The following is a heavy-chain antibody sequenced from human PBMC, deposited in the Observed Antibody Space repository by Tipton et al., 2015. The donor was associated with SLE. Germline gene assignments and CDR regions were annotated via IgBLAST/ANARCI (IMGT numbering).Heavy chain of an antibody. D-gene: IGHD6-13*01. J-gene: IGHJ1*01. CDR1: GESFNGYY. Sequence: TLSLTCAVYGESFNGYYWTWIRQFPGKGLEWIGKINTGGRTNYNPSLKSRVNMSVDTSKNQLSLKLSAVSAADMAVYYCTRANRIAEGGIEDWGPGLRVTVSS. CDR2: INTGGRT. V-gene: IGHV4-34*09. CDR3: TRANRIAEGGIED.